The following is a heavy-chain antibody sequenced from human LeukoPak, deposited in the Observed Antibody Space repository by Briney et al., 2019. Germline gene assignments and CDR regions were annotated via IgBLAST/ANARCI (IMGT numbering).Heavy chain of an antibody. CDR2: INPSAGST. V-gene: IGHV1-46*01. Sequence: ASVKVSCKASGYTFTSYYMHWVRQAPGQGLEWMGIINPSAGSTSYAQKFQGRVTMTRDTSTSTVYMELSSLRSDDTAVYYRARPRVGRYYDRSGSFDYWGQGTLVTVSS. J-gene: IGHJ4*02. CDR1: GYTFTSYY. CDR3: ARPRVGRYYDRSGSFDY. D-gene: IGHD3-22*01.